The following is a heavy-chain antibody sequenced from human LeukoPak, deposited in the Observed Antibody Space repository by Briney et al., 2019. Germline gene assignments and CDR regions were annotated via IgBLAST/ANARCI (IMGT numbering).Heavy chain of an antibody. J-gene: IGHJ4*02. CDR3: AHRSQVLVGATALYFFDY. CDR1: GFSLSTSGVG. Sequence: SGPTLVNPTQTLTLTCTFSGFSLSTSGVGVGWIRQPPGKALEWLALIYWNDDKRYSPSLKSRLTITKDTSKNQVALTMTNMDPVDTATYYCAHRSQVLVGATALYFFDYWGQGALVTVSS. D-gene: IGHD1-26*01. V-gene: IGHV2-5*01. CDR2: IYWNDDK.